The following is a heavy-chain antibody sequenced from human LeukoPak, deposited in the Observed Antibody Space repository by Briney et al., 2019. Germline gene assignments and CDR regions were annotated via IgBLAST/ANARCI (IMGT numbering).Heavy chain of an antibody. CDR2: IYYSGST. Sequence: SETLSLTCAVYGGSFSGYYWSWIRQPPGKGLEWIGYIYYSGSTNYNPSLKSRVTISVDTSKNQFSLKLSSVTAADTAVYYCARGDYASYYYYMDVWGKGTTVTVSS. D-gene: IGHD4-17*01. V-gene: IGHV4-59*01. CDR1: GGSFSGYY. CDR3: ARGDYASYYYYMDV. J-gene: IGHJ6*03.